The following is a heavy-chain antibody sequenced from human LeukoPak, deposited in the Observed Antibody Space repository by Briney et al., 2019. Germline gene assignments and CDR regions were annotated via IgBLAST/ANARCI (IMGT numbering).Heavy chain of an antibody. D-gene: IGHD6-25*01. CDR2: ISYDGSNK. Sequence: GGSLRLSCAASGFTFSSYEMNWVRQAPGKGLEWVAVISYDGSNKYYADSVKGRFTISRGNSKNTLYLQMNSLRAEDTAVYYCARVPARDYYYYMDVWGKGTTVTVSS. J-gene: IGHJ6*03. CDR3: ARVPARDYYYYMDV. V-gene: IGHV3-30*04. CDR1: GFTFSSYE.